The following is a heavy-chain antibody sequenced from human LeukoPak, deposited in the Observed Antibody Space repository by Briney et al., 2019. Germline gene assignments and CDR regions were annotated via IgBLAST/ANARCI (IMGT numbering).Heavy chain of an antibody. V-gene: IGHV3-23*01. CDR3: AKFNGWELAEYYLDY. Sequence: GGSLRRSCAASGFIFSDYAMSWVRQAPGKGLEWLSGMSKSGYYTYDTESVKGRFTISRDNSKNTLYLQMSDLRAEDTAIYYCAKFNGWELAEYYLDYWGHGTLVTVSS. J-gene: IGHJ4*01. D-gene: IGHD1-26*01. CDR2: MSKSGYYT. CDR1: GFIFSDYA.